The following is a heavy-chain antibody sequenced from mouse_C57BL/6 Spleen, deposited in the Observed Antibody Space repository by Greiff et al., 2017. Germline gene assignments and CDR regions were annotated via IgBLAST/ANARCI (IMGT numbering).Heavy chain of an antibody. V-gene: IGHV1-82*01. J-gene: IGHJ4*01. CDR2: IYPGDGDT. Sequence: QVQLQQSGPELVKPGASVKISCKASGYAFSSSWMNWVKQRPGKGLEWIGRIYPGDGDTNYNGKFKGKATLTADKSSSTAYMQLSSLPSEDSAVYFCARSTLPFYDMDYWGQGTSLTVSS. D-gene: IGHD2-1*01. CDR3: ARSTLPFYDMDY. CDR1: GYAFSSSW.